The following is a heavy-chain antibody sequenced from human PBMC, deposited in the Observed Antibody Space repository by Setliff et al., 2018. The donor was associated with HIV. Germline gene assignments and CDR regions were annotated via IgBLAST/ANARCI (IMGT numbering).Heavy chain of an antibody. Sequence: AGGSLRLSCAASGFIFSSYNMNWVRQAPGKGLEGVSNISTGSSTIYYADSLKGRFTISRDNAKNSRYLQMHSLRAEDTAVYYCARGIRSYSTSPRGFDIWGQGTLVTVSS. D-gene: IGHD1-26*01. J-gene: IGHJ3*02. V-gene: IGHV3-48*01. CDR1: GFIFSSYN. CDR2: ISTGSSTI. CDR3: ARGIRSYSTSPRGFDI.